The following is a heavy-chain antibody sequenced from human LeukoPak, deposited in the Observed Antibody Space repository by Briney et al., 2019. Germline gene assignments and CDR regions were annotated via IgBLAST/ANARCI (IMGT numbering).Heavy chain of an antibody. V-gene: IGHV5-51*01. CDR2: IHPGDSDT. Sequence: GESLKISCKGSGYSFTSYWIGWVRQMPGKGLEWMGIIHPGDSDTRYSPSFQGLVTLSTDKSISTAYVQWSSLKASDTAMYYCARLEWLFDDAFDFWGQGTVVTVSS. J-gene: IGHJ3*01. CDR3: ARLEWLFDDAFDF. CDR1: GYSFTSYW. D-gene: IGHD3-3*01.